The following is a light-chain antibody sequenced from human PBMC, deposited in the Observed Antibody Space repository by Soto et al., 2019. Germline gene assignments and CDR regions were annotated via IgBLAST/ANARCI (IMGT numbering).Light chain of an antibody. CDR3: QQYDIWRPYT. J-gene: IGKJ2*01. CDR2: DAS. V-gene: IGKV3-15*01. Sequence: EVVITQSPASLSASPGEKVSLSCRVSQNIRSSLAWYQQRPGQAPRLLIYDASTRATGIPPRFSGGGSGTEFTVTISSLQSEDFAIYYCQQYDIWRPYTFGQGTKVDI. CDR1: QNIRSS.